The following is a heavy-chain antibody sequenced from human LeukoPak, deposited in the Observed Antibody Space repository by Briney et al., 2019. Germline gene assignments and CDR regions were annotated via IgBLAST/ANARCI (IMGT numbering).Heavy chain of an antibody. CDR2: IYYSGST. CDR3: AGDLPGIRTYNWEYRGSWFDL. J-gene: IGHJ5*02. CDR1: GGSFSSYY. V-gene: IGHV4-59*01. D-gene: IGHD1-20*01. Sequence: SETLSLTCTVSGGSFSSYYWSWIRQPPGKGLEWIGDIYYSGSTNYNPSLKSRVTISADTTKNQFSLKLSSVTAADTPVYYCAGDLPGIRTYNWEYRGSWFDLWGQGTLVTVSS.